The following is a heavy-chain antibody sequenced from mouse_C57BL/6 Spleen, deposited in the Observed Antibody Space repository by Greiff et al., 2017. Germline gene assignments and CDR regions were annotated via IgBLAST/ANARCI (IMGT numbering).Heavy chain of an antibody. CDR1: GYTFTSYW. CDR2: IHPNSGST. D-gene: IGHD1-1*01. J-gene: IGHJ4*01. CDR3: ARTRHYYGSSLMDY. V-gene: IGHV1-64*01. Sequence: VQLKQPGAELVKPGASVKLSCKASGYTFTSYWMHWVKQRPGQGLAWIGMIHPNSGSTNYNEKFKSKATLTVDKSSSTAYMQLSSLTSEDSAVYYCARTRHYYGSSLMDYWGQGTSVTVSS.